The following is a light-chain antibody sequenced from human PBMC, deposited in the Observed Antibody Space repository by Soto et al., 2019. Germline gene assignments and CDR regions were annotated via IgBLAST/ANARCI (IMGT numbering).Light chain of an antibody. CDR3: QQTYSTPLT. V-gene: IGKV1-39*01. Sequence: DIQMTHSPSSLSASVGDGVTITXRASXXXXXXXXXXXQKPGKAPNLLIYGASSLQSGVPSRFSGSGSGTDFTLTISSLQPEDFATYYCQQTYSTPLTFGQGTRLEIK. CDR2: GAS. CDR1: XXXXXX. J-gene: IGKJ5*01.